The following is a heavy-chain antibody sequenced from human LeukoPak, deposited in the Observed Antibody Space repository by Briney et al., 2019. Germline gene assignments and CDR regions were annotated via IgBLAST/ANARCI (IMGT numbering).Heavy chain of an antibody. D-gene: IGHD3-9*01. Sequence: SETLSLTCAVSGDSISTKNWWSWVRQPPGKGLEWIGEIYHTGSTNYTPSLKSRVTISLDKSKNQFSLKLSSVTAADTAVYYCARDSGLLTGHYNDAFDIWGQGAMVTVSS. CDR3: ARDSGLLTGHYNDAFDI. J-gene: IGHJ3*02. CDR1: GDSISTKNW. CDR2: IYHTGST. V-gene: IGHV4-4*02.